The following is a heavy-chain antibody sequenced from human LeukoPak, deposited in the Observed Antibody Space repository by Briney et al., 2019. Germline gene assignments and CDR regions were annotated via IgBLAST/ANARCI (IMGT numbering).Heavy chain of an antibody. D-gene: IGHD3-3*01. J-gene: IGHJ4*02. Sequence: SETLSLTYAVYGGSFRGYYWSWIRQPPGKGLEWIGEINHSGSTTYNPSRKSRATISVDTSKNQFYLKLSSVTAADTAVYYCADDSVIFGARAFDYWGRGTLVTVSS. V-gene: IGHV4-34*01. CDR1: GGSFRGYY. CDR2: INHSGST. CDR3: ADDSVIFGARAFDY.